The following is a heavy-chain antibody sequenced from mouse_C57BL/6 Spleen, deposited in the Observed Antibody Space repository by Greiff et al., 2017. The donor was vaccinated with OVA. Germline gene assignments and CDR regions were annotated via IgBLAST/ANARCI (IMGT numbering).Heavy chain of an antibody. V-gene: IGHV1-52*01. CDR3: ARWIYFFDY. Sequence: QVQLQQPGAELVRPGSSVKLSCKASGYTFTSYWMHWVKQRPIQGLEWIGNIDPSDSETHYNQKFKDKATVTVDKSSSTAYMQLSSLTSEDCAVYYCARWIYFFDYWGQGTTPTVSS. CDR2: IDPSDSET. J-gene: IGHJ2*01. CDR1: GYTFTSYW.